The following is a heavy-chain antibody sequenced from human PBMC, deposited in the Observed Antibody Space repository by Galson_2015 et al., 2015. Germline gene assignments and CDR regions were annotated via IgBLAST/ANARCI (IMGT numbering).Heavy chain of an antibody. V-gene: IGHV3-23*01. Sequence: SLRLSCAASGFTISSYAMSWLRQAPGKGLEWVSAINGGGSSTYHADSAKGRFTISRDNSKNTLYLQMDSLGAEDTAVYYCAKGSAPARPYYFDYWGQGALVTVSS. CDR2: INGGGSST. CDR3: AKGSAPARPYYFDY. J-gene: IGHJ4*02. D-gene: IGHD6-6*01. CDR1: GFTISSYA.